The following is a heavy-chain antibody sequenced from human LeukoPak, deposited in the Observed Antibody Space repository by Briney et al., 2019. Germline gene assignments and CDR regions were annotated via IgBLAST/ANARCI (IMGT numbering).Heavy chain of an antibody. J-gene: IGHJ4*02. CDR3: AKNPPGISPAGSSTYFDN. V-gene: IGHV3-23*01. CDR1: GFTFSSYE. CDR2: ISMSGGGT. D-gene: IGHD6-13*01. Sequence: GGSLRLSCAASGFTFSSYEMNWVRQAPGKGLEWVSGISMSGGGTYYADSVRGRFTISRDNSKNTLYVQMNSLRVEDTAIYYCAKNPPGISPAGSSTYFDNWGQGTLVTVSS.